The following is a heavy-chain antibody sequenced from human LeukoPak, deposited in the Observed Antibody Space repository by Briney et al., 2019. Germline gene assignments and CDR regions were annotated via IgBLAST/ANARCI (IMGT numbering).Heavy chain of an antibody. CDR1: GGSISSYY. Sequence: SETLSLTCTVSGGSISSYYWSWILQSPGKGLECLGYIHYTGSTNYNPSLKSRVTISVETSKNQFSLKLKSVTAADTAVYYCARGGYYGSGNDFRFDPWGQGTLVTVSS. CDR3: ARGGYYGSGNDFRFDP. J-gene: IGHJ5*02. CDR2: IHYTGST. V-gene: IGHV4-59*01. D-gene: IGHD3-10*01.